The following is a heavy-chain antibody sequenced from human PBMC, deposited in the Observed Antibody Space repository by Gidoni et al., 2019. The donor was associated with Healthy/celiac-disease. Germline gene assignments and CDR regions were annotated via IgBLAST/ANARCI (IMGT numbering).Heavy chain of an antibody. CDR2: ISSSGSTI. V-gene: IGHV3-48*03. Sequence: EVQLVESGGGLVQPGGSLRLSCAASGFTFSSYEMNWVRQAPGKGLEWVSYISSSGSTIYYADSVKGRFTISRDNAKNSLYLQMNSLRAEDTAVYYCARDGETYYYDSSGLDPWGQGTLVTVSS. CDR3: ARDGETYYYDSSGLDP. D-gene: IGHD3-22*01. J-gene: IGHJ5*02. CDR1: GFTFSSYE.